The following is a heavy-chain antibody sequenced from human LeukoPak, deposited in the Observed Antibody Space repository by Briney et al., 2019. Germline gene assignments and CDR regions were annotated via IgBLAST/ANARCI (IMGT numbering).Heavy chain of an antibody. V-gene: IGHV3-23*01. CDR3: AKGHYDFRDY. J-gene: IGHJ4*02. CDR2: ITGDDST. CDR1: GFTFGTLA. Sequence: PGGSLRLSCAASGFTFGTLAFSWVRQAPGKGLEWVSSITGDDSTYYADSVKGRFTISRDTSSNTLYLQMNSLRAEDTALYYCAKGHYDFRDYWGQGTLVTVSS. D-gene: IGHD3-3*01.